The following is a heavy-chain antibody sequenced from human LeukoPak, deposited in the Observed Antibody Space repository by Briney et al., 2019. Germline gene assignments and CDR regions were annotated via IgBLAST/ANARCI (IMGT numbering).Heavy chain of an antibody. D-gene: IGHD1-26*01. V-gene: IGHV4-31*03. J-gene: IGHJ4*02. CDR3: AREVGATKGFDY. CDR2: IYYSGST. Sequence: SETLSLTCTVSGGSISSGAYYWSWIRQHPGKGLEWIGYIYYSGSTYYNPSLKSRVTISVDTSKNQFSLKLSSVTAADTAVYYCAREVGATKGFDYWSQGTLVTVSS. CDR1: GGSISSGAYY.